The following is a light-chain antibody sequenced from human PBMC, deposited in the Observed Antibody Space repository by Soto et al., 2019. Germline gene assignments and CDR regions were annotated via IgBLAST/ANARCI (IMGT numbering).Light chain of an antibody. CDR3: YSYAAISSCYFV. CDR1: SSDVGGYNY. J-gene: IGLJ7*01. V-gene: IGLV2-8*01. CDR2: EVT. Sequence: QSALTQPPSASGSPGQSVTISCTGTSSDVGGYNYVSWYQQYPGTAPKLMIYEVTKRPSGVPDRFSGSKSGNTASLTVSGPQAEDEDDYYCYSYAAISSCYFVFGGGTQLTVL.